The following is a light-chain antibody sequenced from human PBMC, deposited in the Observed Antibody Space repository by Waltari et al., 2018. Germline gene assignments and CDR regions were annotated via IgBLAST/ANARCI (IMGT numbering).Light chain of an antibody. CDR2: DVS. CDR3: CSYAGSYTSYVV. V-gene: IGLV2-11*01. J-gene: IGLJ2*01. CDR1: SSDVGGYNY. Sequence: QSALTQPRSVSGSPGQSVTISCTGTSSDVGGYNYVSWYQQHPGKAPKLMIYDVSKGPSGVPDRFSGSKSGNTASLTISGLQAEDEADYYCCSYAGSYTSYVVFGGGTKLTVL.